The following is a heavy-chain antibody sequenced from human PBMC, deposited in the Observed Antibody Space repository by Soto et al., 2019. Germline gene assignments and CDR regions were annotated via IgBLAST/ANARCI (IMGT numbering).Heavy chain of an antibody. CDR3: AREHYFRSGIDY. V-gene: IGHV3-21*01. J-gene: IGHJ4*02. CDR1: GFTFSNYD. D-gene: IGHD3-10*01. Sequence: GGSLRLSCAASGFTFSNYDMNWLRQAPGKGLEWVSSISTRSTSIYYADSVKGLFTISRDNAKNSLYLQMNSLRVEDTAIYYCAREHYFRSGIDYWGQGTLVTVSS. CDR2: ISTRSTSI.